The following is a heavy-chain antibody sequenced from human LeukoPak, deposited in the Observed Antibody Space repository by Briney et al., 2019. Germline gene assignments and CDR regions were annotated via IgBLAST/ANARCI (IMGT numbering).Heavy chain of an antibody. Sequence: PGGSLRLSCAASGFTFSTHGMHWVRQAPGKGLECVAAIWFDGSNKYYADSVKGRFTISRDNSKNTLYLQMNSLRAEDTAVYYCASGYPTTDFDYWGQGTLVTVSS. CDR2: IWFDGSNK. CDR1: GFTFSTHG. CDR3: ASGYPTTDFDY. V-gene: IGHV3-33*01. D-gene: IGHD3-22*01. J-gene: IGHJ4*02.